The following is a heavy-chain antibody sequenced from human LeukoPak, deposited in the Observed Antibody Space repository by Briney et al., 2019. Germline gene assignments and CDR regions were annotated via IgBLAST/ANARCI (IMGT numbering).Heavy chain of an antibody. J-gene: IGHJ4*02. D-gene: IGHD2-21*02. CDR2: ICGGSRYI. CDR3: ARMNCGGACYHGGGTDY. V-gene: IGHV3-21*01. Sequence: GGSLRLSCAASGCTFSNYGMTWVRQAPGKGLDWVSSICGGSRYIYYVGSVKGRLTISRESAKNSLYLQMNSLSADDTAVYYCARMNCGGACYHGGGTDYWGQGTLVTVSS. CDR1: GCTFSNYG.